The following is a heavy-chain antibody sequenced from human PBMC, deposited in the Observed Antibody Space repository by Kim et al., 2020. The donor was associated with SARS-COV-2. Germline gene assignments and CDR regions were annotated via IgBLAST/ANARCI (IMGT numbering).Heavy chain of an antibody. CDR1: GFTFSSYS. J-gene: IGHJ6*02. D-gene: IGHD3-22*01. Sequence: GGSLRLSCAASGFTFSSYSMNWVRQAPGKGLEWVSYISSSSSTIYYADSVKGRFTISRDNAKNSLYLQMNSLRDEDTAVYYCASFDSSGYYYYYGMAVWGPGTTFTVSS. CDR2: ISSSSSTI. CDR3: ASFDSSGYYYYYGMAV. V-gene: IGHV3-48*02.